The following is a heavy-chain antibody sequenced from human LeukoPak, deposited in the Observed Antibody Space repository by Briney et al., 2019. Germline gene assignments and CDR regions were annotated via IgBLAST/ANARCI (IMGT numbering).Heavy chain of an antibody. CDR1: GGSISSYY. D-gene: IGHD3-22*01. J-gene: IGHJ4*02. CDR3: ARGSSSRYYYYDSSGYPDY. Sequence: SETLSLTCTVSGGSISSYYWSWIRQPPGKGLEWIGYIYYSGSTNYNPSLKSRVTISVDTSKNQFSLKLSSVTAADTAVYYCARGSSSRYYYYDSSGYPDYWGQGTLVTVSS. V-gene: IGHV4-59*12. CDR2: IYYSGST.